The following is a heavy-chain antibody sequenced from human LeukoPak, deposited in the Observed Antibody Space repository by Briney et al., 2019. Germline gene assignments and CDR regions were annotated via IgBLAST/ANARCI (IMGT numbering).Heavy chain of an antibody. CDR1: GGSFSGYY. CDR2: INHSGST. D-gene: IGHD3-22*01. J-gene: IGHJ4*02. V-gene: IGHV4-34*01. CDR3: AGLDYYDSSGYYY. Sequence: SETLSLTCAVYGGSFSGYYWSWIRQPPGKGLEWIGEINHSGSTNYNPSLKSRVTILVDTSKNQFSLKLSSVTAADTAVYYCAGLDYYDSSGYYYWGQGTLVTVSS.